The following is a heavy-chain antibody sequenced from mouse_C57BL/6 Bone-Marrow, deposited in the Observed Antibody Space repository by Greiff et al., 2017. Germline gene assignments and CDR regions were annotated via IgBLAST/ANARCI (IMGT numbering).Heavy chain of an antibody. V-gene: IGHV6-3*01. Sequence: EVKLVESGGGLVQPGGSMKFSCAASGFTFSNYWMNWVRQSPEKGLEWVAQIRLKSDNYATHYAESVKGRFTISRDDSKSSVYLQMNNLRAEDTVIYYCTGITTVVGDAIDYWGQGTSVTVSS. CDR3: TGITTVVGDAIDY. CDR1: GFTFSNYW. D-gene: IGHD1-1*01. J-gene: IGHJ4*01. CDR2: IRLKSDNYAT.